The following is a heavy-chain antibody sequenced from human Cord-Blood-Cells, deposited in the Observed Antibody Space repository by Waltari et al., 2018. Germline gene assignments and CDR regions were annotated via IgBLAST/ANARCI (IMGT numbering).Heavy chain of an antibody. CDR3: ARIRPVFEYSSSSYYWYFDL. CDR2: IFSNDEK. Sequence: QVTLKESGPVLVKPTETLTLTCTVSGFSLSNARMGVSWILQPPGKAPEWLAHIFSNDEKASRPSLKSRLTLSKDTSKSQVVLTMTSMDPVDTATYYCARIRPVFEYSSSSYYWYFDLWGRGTLVTVSS. J-gene: IGHJ2*01. D-gene: IGHD6-6*01. V-gene: IGHV2-26*01. CDR1: GFSLSNARMG.